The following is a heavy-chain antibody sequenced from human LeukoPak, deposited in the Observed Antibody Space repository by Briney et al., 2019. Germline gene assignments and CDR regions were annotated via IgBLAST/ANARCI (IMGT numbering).Heavy chain of an antibody. J-gene: IGHJ6*03. CDR1: GYSISSGYY. D-gene: IGHD2-15*01. CDR3: AKDHPRSWQLLGYYMDV. V-gene: IGHV4-38-2*02. Sequence: SETLSLTCTVSGYSISSGYYWGWIRQPPGKGLEWSGSIYHSGSTYYNPSLKSRVTISVDTSKNQFPLTLSSVTAADTAVYYCAKDHPRSWQLLGYYMDVWGKGTTVTISS. CDR2: IYHSGST.